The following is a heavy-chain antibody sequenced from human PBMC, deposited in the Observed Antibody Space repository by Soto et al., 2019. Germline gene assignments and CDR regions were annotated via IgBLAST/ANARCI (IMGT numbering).Heavy chain of an antibody. CDR3: ARDAVRGIVGANWIYFFDY. Sequence: QVQLVQSGAEVKKPGASVKVSCKASGYTFTSHGISWVRQAPGQGLEWMGWISTYSGDTNYAQKLQGRVTMTTDTSRNTAYMELRSLTSDDTAVYYCARDAVRGIVGANWIYFFDYWGQGTLVTDSS. J-gene: IGHJ4*02. V-gene: IGHV1-18*01. CDR2: ISTYSGDT. D-gene: IGHD1-26*01. CDR1: GYTFTSHG.